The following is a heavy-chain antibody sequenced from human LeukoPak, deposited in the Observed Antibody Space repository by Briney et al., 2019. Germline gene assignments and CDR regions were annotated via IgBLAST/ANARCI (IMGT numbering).Heavy chain of an antibody. J-gene: IGHJ3*02. CDR1: GFTFSSYS. CDR2: ISSSSSTI. Sequence: GSLRLSCAASGFTFSSYSMNWVRQAPGKGLEWVSYISSSSSTIYYADSVKGRFTISRDNAKNSLYLQMNSLRAEDTAVYYCARAWALRFLEWLSHDAFDIWGQGTMVTVSS. D-gene: IGHD3-3*01. CDR3: ARAWALRFLEWLSHDAFDI. V-gene: IGHV3-48*01.